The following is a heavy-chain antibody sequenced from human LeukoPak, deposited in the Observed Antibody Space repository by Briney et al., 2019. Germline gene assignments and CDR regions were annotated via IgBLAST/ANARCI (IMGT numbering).Heavy chain of an antibody. J-gene: IGHJ4*02. Sequence: TGGSLRLSCAASGFTFSAYGFHWVRQPPGKGLEWVAFIWYDGSEKYYADSVKGRFTIARDDPKNTLYLQMNSLRAEDTAVYYCAKGTPTYDFWGQGTLVTVSS. CDR1: GFTFSAYG. CDR2: IWYDGSEK. D-gene: IGHD3-3*01. V-gene: IGHV3-30*02. CDR3: AKGTPTYDF.